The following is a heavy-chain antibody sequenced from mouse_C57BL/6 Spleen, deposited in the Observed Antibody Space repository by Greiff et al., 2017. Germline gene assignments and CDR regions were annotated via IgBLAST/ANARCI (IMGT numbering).Heavy chain of an antibody. Sequence: VQLQQSGAELVRPGPSVKVSCKASGYAFTNYLIEWVKQRPGQGLEWIGVINPGSGGTNYNEKFKGKATLTADKSSSTAYMQLSSLTSEDSAVYFCARWGTGAMDYWGQGTSVTVSS. CDR2: INPGSGGT. V-gene: IGHV1-54*01. CDR3: ARWGTGAMDY. J-gene: IGHJ4*01. CDR1: GYAFTNYL.